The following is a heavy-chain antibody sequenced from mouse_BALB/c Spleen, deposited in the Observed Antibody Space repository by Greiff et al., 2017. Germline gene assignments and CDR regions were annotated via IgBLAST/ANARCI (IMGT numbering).Heavy chain of an antibody. D-gene: IGHD1-1*01. J-gene: IGHJ4*01. V-gene: IGHV1-7*01. Sequence: VQLQQSGAELAKPGASVKMSCKASGYTFTSYWMHWVKQRPGQGLEWIGYINPSTGYTEYNQKFKDKATLTADKSSSTAYMQLSSLTSEDSAVYYCARLPYYGSNYAMDYWGQGTSVTVSS. CDR1: GYTFTSYW. CDR3: ARLPYYGSNYAMDY. CDR2: INPSTGYT.